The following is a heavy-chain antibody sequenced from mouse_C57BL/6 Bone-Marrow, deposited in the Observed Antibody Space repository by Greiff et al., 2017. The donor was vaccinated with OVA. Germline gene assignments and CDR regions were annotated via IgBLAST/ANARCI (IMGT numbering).Heavy chain of an antibody. CDR2: INPYNGGT. V-gene: IGHV1-19*01. CDR1: GYTFTDYY. J-gene: IGHJ2*01. Sequence: VQLQQSGPVLVKPGASVKMSCKASGYTFTDYYMNWVKQSHGKSLEWIGVINPYNGGTSYNQKFKGKATLTVDKSSSTAYMELNSLTSEDSAVDYCARRDSDGYDRYWGQGTTLTVSS. D-gene: IGHD2-2*01. CDR3: ARRDSDGYDRY.